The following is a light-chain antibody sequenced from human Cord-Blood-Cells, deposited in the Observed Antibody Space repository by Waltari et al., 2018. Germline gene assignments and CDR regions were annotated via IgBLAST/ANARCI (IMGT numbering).Light chain of an antibody. CDR2: DVS. CDR1: SSDVGGYNY. CDR3: SSYTSSSTPNV. Sequence: QSALTQPASVSGSPGQSITISCTGTSSDVGGYNYVSWYQQHPGKAPKLMNYDVSNRPSGVSTRCSGSKSGNTASLTISGLQAEDEAGYYCSSYTSSSTPNVFGTGTKVTVL. J-gene: IGLJ1*01. V-gene: IGLV2-14*01.